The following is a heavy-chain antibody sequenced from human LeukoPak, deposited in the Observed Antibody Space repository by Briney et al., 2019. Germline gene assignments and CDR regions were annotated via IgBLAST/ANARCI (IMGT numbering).Heavy chain of an antibody. D-gene: IGHD2-21*01. CDR3: ASYCGGDCYVDY. J-gene: IGHJ4*02. Sequence: SQTLSLTCTVSGGSISSGDFYWSWIRQPPGKGLEWIGYIYYSGSTYYNPSLKSRDTISVDTSKNQFSLKLSSVTAADTAVYYCASYCGGDCYVDYWGQGTLVTVSS. V-gene: IGHV4-30-4*08. CDR1: GGSISSGDFY. CDR2: IYYSGST.